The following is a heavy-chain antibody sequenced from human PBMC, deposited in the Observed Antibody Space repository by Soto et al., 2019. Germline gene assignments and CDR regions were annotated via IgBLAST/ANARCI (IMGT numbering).Heavy chain of an antibody. CDR1: GFMFSSYA. V-gene: IGHV3-23*01. D-gene: IGHD3-22*01. CDR2: ISASGGTA. Sequence: GGSLRLSCAASGFMFSSYAMSWVRQAPGKGLEWVSSISASGGTANLADSVEGRCTISRDNPKSTLYLQMSSLRAEDTAVYYCAKLTYPSDSTGYYYERVSGWIDSWGQGTLVTVSS. CDR3: AKLTYPSDSTGYYYERVSGWIDS. J-gene: IGHJ5*01.